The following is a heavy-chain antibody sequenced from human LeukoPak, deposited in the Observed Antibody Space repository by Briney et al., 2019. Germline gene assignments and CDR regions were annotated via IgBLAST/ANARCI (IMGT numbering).Heavy chain of an antibody. V-gene: IGHV3-74*01. J-gene: IGHJ4*02. CDR3: ARVSMGGTQRALDY. CDR2: INGDGSST. D-gene: IGHD1-26*01. CDR1: GFTFSSYW. Sequence: GGSLRLSCAASGFTFSSYWMYWVRQAPGKGRVWLSRINGDGSSTSYADSVKGRSTISRDNAKNTLYLQMNSLRAEDTAVYYCARVSMGGTQRALDYWGQGTLVTVSS.